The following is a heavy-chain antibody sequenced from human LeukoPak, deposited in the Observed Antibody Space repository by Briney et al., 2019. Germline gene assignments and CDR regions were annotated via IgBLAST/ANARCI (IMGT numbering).Heavy chain of an antibody. J-gene: IGHJ1*01. D-gene: IGHD3-9*01. V-gene: IGHV3-11*01. CDR2: ITNSGTTI. CDR3: ARDGHYDILTGYFQD. Sequence: PGGSLRLSCAASGLTFTDYYMSWIRQAPGKGLEGVSYITNSGTTIYYADSVKGRFTISRDNAKNSLYLQMNSLRAEDTAVYYCARDGHYDILTGYFQDWGQGTLVTVSS. CDR1: GLTFTDYY.